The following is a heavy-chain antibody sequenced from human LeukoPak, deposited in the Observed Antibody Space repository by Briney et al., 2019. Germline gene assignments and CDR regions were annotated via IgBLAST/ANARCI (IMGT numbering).Heavy chain of an antibody. J-gene: IGHJ4*02. Sequence: GGSLRLSCAASGLTVSDNYMSWVRQAPGKGLEWVSVIYSGGSTFYADSVKGRFTISRDNSKSTLYLQMNSLRPDDTAVYYCARGHSGSYSIDYWGQGTLVTVSS. V-gene: IGHV3-53*01. CDR1: GLTVSDNY. CDR2: IYSGGST. CDR3: ARGHSGSYSIDY. D-gene: IGHD1-26*01.